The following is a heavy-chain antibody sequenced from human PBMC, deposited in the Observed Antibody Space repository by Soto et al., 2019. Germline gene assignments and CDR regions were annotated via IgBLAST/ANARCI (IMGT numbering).Heavy chain of an antibody. CDR2: ISVYNGHT. D-gene: IGHD5-12*01. CDR3: XXXXXXIAVTGSWFDP. CDR1: GYIFTSFG. J-gene: IGHJ5*02. V-gene: IGHV1-18*04. Sequence: QLVQSGAEVKKPGASVKVSCKASGYIFTSFGISWVRQAPGQGLEWMGCISVYNGHTNYAQNLEGRVTVSTDTSTSTAYMELRSLTLDDTAVXXXXXXXXXIAVTGSWFDPWGQGTLVTXS.